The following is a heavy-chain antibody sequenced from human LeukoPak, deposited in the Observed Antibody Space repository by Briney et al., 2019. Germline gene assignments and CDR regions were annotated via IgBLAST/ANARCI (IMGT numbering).Heavy chain of an antibody. CDR1: GFTFSSDN. CDR3: AREAYSSGYYASDY. Sequence: GGSLRLSCAASGFTFSSDNMHWVRQAPGKGLEWVAVISYDGSNKYYADSVKGRFTISRDNSKNTLYLQMNSLRAEDTAVYYCAREAYSSGYYASDYWGQGTLVTVSS. J-gene: IGHJ4*02. CDR2: ISYDGSNK. D-gene: IGHD3-22*01. V-gene: IGHV3-30*03.